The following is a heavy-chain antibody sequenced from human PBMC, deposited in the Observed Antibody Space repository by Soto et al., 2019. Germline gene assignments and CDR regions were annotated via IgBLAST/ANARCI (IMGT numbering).Heavy chain of an antibody. J-gene: IGHJ4*02. CDR1: GYTFTSYA. D-gene: IGHD5-12*01. CDR2: INVYNGNT. V-gene: IGHV1-3*01. CDR3: VKDSPIGSVFSGHDDIDS. Sequence: ASVKVSCKASGYTFTSYAMHWVRQAPGQRLEWMGWINVYNGNTKYAQKVQGRVTMTTDTSTSAAYMELKSLRSDDTAMYYCVKDSPIGSVFSGHDDIDSWGQGTPVTVSS.